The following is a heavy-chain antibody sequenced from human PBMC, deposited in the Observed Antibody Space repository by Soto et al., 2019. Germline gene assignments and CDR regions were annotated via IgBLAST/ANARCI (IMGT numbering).Heavy chain of an antibody. Sequence: PGGSLRLSCAASGFTFSSYAMSWVRQAPGKGLEWVSAISGSGGSTYYADSVKGRFTISRDNFKSSLYLQMSSLRAEATAVYYCAKGKISTTTYTSLDSWGQGTQVTVSS. J-gene: IGHJ5*01. CDR1: GFTFSSYA. CDR2: ISGSGGST. CDR3: AKGKISTTTYTSLDS. D-gene: IGHD1-26*01. V-gene: IGHV3-23*01.